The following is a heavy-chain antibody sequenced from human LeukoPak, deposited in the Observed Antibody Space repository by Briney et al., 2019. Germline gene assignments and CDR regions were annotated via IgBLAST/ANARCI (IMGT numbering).Heavy chain of an antibody. CDR1: GGSISSYY. D-gene: IGHD3-3*01. CDR3: ARGGHYDFWSGSTNWFDP. V-gene: IGHV4-59*12. CDR2: IYYSGST. Sequence: PSETLSLTCTVSGGSISSYYWSWIRQPPGKGLEGIGYIYYSGSTNYNPSLKSRVTISVDTSKNQFSLKLRSVTAADTAVYYCARGGHYDFWSGSTNWFDPWGQGTLVTVSS. J-gene: IGHJ5*02.